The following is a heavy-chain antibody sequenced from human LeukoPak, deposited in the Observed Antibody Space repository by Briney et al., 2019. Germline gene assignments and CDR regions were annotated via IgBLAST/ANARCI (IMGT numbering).Heavy chain of an antibody. Sequence: GGSLRLSCAASGFIVSENYMSWVRQAPGKGLEWVSTVYSGGLTFYADPVKGRLTISRDNSKNTLYLQMSSLRAEGTAVYYCVRDRWPGLGDFWGQGTTVTVSS. CDR2: VYSGGLT. J-gene: IGHJ6*02. D-gene: IGHD6-19*01. CDR1: GFIVSENY. CDR3: VRDRWPGLGDF. V-gene: IGHV3-66*01.